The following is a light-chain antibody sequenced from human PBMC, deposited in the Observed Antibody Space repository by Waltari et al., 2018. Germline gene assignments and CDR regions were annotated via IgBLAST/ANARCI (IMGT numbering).Light chain of an antibody. J-gene: IGLJ2*01. CDR1: NSDIGAYKY. V-gene: IGLV2-8*01. Sequence: QSALTQPPSASGSPGHSVTISCTGTNSDIGAYKYVSWYQQHPGRAPKLLIYEVSKWPSGVPDRFSGSKSGNTASLTVSGLQAEDEADYYCSSYAGSDIVLFGGGTKLTVL. CDR3: SSYAGSDIVL. CDR2: EVS.